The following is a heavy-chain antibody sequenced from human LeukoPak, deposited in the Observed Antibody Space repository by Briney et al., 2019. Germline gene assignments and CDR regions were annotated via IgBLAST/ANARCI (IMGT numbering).Heavy chain of an antibody. Sequence: GGSLRLSCAASGFTFSSYAMHWVRQAPGKGLEWVAVISYDGSNKYYADSVKGRFTISRDNSKNTLYLQMNSLRAEDTAVYYCARDLGIAVAEGAFDIWGQGTMVTVSS. D-gene: IGHD6-19*01. J-gene: IGHJ3*02. V-gene: IGHV3-30*04. CDR3: ARDLGIAVAEGAFDI. CDR2: ISYDGSNK. CDR1: GFTFSSYA.